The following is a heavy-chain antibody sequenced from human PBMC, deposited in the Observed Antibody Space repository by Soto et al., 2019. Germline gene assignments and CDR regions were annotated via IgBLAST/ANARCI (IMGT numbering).Heavy chain of an antibody. CDR2: INAGNGNT. CDR1: GYTFTSYA. J-gene: IGHJ6*03. D-gene: IGHD2-15*01. CDR3: ARQVVVAATGKSIYYYYYYLDV. V-gene: IGHV1-3*01. Sequence: GASVKASCKASGYTFTSYAMHLVRQAHGQRLEWMGWINAGNGNTKYSQQFQGRVTITRDTSASTAYMELSSLRSEDAAVYYCARQVVVAATGKSIYYYYYYLDVWGKWNTVTVSS.